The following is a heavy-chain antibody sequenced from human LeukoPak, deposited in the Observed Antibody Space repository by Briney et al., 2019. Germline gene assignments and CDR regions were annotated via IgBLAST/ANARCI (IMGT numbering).Heavy chain of an antibody. J-gene: IGHJ4*02. V-gene: IGHV3-30*04. CDR3: ARVGSGSYLLFLDY. CDR1: GFTFGTYV. CDR2: ISYDGSNK. D-gene: IGHD3-10*01. Sequence: PGGSLRLSCAASGFTFGTYVIHWVRQAPGKGLEWVAVISYDGSNKYYADSVKGRFTISRDNSKNTLYLQMNSLRAEDTAVYYCARVGSGSYLLFLDYWGQGTLVTVSS.